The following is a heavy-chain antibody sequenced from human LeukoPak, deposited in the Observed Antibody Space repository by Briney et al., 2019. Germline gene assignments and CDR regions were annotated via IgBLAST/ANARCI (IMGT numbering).Heavy chain of an antibody. CDR2: IYFSGTT. Sequence: SETLSLTCTVSGGSTSNYYWSWLRQPPGKGLEWIGYIYFSGTTNINPSLKSRVTISVDMSKNQFSLKLSSVTAADTAVYYCAREDPQTTVPEGLDVWGQGTTVTVSS. J-gene: IGHJ6*02. CDR3: AREDPQTTVPEGLDV. V-gene: IGHV4-59*01. CDR1: GGSTSNYY. D-gene: IGHD4-17*01.